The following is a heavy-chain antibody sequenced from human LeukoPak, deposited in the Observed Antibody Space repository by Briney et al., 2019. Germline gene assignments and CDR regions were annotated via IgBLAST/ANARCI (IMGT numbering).Heavy chain of an antibody. CDR3: GRAQPFDS. Sequence: SETLSLTCSVSGGSFSSGTYYWSWVRQPPGQGLEWIGFIYYSGSTSYNPSLKSRVTISRDTSKNQFSLRLSSVTAADTAVYYCGRAQPFDSWGQGTLVIVSS. V-gene: IGHV4-61*01. J-gene: IGHJ4*02. CDR2: IYYSGST. CDR1: GGSFSSGTYY.